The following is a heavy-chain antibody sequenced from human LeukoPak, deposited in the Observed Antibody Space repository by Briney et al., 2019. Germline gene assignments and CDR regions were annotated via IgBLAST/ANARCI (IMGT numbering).Heavy chain of an antibody. CDR2: INHSGST. CDR1: GGSFSGYY. J-gene: IGHJ3*02. D-gene: IGHD6-6*01. Sequence: SETLSLTCAVYGGSFSGYYWSLIRQPPGKGLEWIGEINHSGSTNYNPSLKSRVTISVDTSKNQFSLKLSSVTAADTAVYYCSAARPAGDAFDIWGQGTMVTVSS. CDR3: SAARPAGDAFDI. V-gene: IGHV4-34*01.